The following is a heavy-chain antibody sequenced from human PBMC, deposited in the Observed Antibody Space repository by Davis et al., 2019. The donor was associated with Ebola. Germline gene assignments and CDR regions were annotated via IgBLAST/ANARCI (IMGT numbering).Heavy chain of an antibody. CDR1: GFTFSSYW. Sequence: GESLKISCAASGFTFSSYWMHWVRQAPGKGLVWVSRINNDGSSTSYADSVKGRFTISRDNAKNTLYLQMNSLRAEDTAVYYCARDGSGSYLHWFDPWGQGTLVTVSS. CDR2: INNDGSST. CDR3: ARDGSGSYLHWFDP. D-gene: IGHD1-26*01. J-gene: IGHJ5*02. V-gene: IGHV3-74*01.